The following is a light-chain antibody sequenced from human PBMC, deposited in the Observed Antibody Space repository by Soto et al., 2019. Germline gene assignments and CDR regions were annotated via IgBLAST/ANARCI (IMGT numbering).Light chain of an antibody. CDR3: QQYGSSPPWT. V-gene: IGKV3-20*01. Sequence: EIVLTQSPGTLSLSPGERATLSCRARQSVSSSYLAWYQQKPGQAHRLLIYGASSRATGIPDRFSGSVSGTDFTLTISILEPEDFALYYCQQYGSSPPWTFGQGTKVEIK. CDR2: GAS. J-gene: IGKJ1*01. CDR1: QSVSSSY.